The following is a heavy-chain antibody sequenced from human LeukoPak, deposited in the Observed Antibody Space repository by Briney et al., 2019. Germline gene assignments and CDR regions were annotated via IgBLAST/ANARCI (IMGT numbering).Heavy chain of an antibody. Sequence: PGGSLRLSCAASGFTFTKFWMSWVRQAPGQGLEWVANIQEDGKKENYVDSVKGRFTISRDNAKNSIYLQMNSLRAEDTAVYYCARDSSRSGYDLYYFDYWGQGTLVTVSS. J-gene: IGHJ4*02. D-gene: IGHD5-12*01. CDR2: IQEDGKKE. CDR1: GFTFTKFW. CDR3: ARDSSRSGYDLYYFDY. V-gene: IGHV3-7*01.